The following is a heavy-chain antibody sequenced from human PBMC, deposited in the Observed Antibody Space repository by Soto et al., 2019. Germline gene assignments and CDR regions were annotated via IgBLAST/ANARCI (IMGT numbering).Heavy chain of an antibody. CDR2: IRSKAYGGTA. D-gene: IGHD3-10*02. CDR1: GFTFCDYA. CDR3: SRGSRREDYFVPFDY. J-gene: IGHJ4*02. Sequence: GGSLRLSCTASGFTFCDYALTCFRHSAFKWLEWVGFIRSKAYGGTAEYAASVKGRFTISRDDSKSIAYLQLNSLKTEDTAVYYCSRGSRREDYFVPFDYWGQGTLVTVLL. V-gene: IGHV3-49*03.